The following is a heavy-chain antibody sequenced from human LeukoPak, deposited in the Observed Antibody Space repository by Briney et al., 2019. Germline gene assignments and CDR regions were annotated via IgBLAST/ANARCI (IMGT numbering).Heavy chain of an antibody. Sequence: GGSLRLSCAASGFTFSSYAMSWVRQAPGKGLEWVSAISGSGGSTYYADSVKGRFTISRDNSKNTLYLQMNSLRAEDTAVYYCAKDKGHLREGYYMDVWGKGTTVTVSS. V-gene: IGHV3-23*01. CDR1: GFTFSSYA. CDR2: ISGSGGST. D-gene: IGHD3-3*01. CDR3: AKDKGHLREGYYMDV. J-gene: IGHJ6*03.